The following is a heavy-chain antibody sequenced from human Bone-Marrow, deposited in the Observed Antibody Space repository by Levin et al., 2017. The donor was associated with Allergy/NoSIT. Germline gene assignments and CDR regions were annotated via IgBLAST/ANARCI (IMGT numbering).Heavy chain of an antibody. Sequence: PGGSLRLSCAASGVSVSGYWMSWVRQAPGKGLEWVANIKGDGSEKNYVDSVKGRFTISRDDTKNSLYLQMSSLRVEDTAVYYCARGVGWFDPWGQGTLVTVSS. CDR2: IKGDGSEK. V-gene: IGHV3-7*01. D-gene: IGHD3-10*01. CDR1: GVSVSGYW. J-gene: IGHJ5*02. CDR3: ARGVGWFDP.